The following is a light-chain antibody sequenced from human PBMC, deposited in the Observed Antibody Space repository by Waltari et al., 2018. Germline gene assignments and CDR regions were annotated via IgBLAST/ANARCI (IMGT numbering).Light chain of an antibody. V-gene: IGKV3-15*01. Sequence: EIVMTQSPATLSVSPGERATLSCRASQSVSSNLAWYQQKPGQAPRLLIYGASTRATGIPTRFSGSGSGTEFTLTISSLQSEDVATYYCQHNYGTPLTFGGGTKVEIK. CDR1: QSVSSN. J-gene: IGKJ4*01. CDR2: GAS. CDR3: QHNYGTPLT.